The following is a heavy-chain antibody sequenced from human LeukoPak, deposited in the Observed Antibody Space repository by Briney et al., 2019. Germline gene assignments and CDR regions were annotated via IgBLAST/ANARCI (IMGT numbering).Heavy chain of an antibody. CDR2: IYYSGST. CDR3: ARQLDGDYYFNY. J-gene: IGHJ4*02. Sequence: SETLSLTCTVSGGSISSSSYYWGWIRQPPGKGLEWIGSIYYSGSTYYNPSLKSRVTISVDTSKNQFSLKLSSVTAADTAVYYCARQLDGDYYFNYWGQGTLVTVSS. CDR1: GGSISSSSYY. V-gene: IGHV4-39*07. D-gene: IGHD4-17*01.